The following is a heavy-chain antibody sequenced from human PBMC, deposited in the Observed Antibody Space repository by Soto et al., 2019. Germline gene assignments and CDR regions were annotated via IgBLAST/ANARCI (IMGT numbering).Heavy chain of an antibody. J-gene: IGHJ6*02. CDR2: IIPILGIA. CDR1: GGTFSSYT. V-gene: IGHV1-69*02. D-gene: IGHD1-26*01. Sequence: QVQLVQSGAEVKKPGSSVKVSCKASGGTFSSYTISWVRQAPGQGLEWMGRIIPILGIANYAQKFQGRVTITADKSTSTAYMELSSLRSEDTAVYYCASLLPPYGMDVWGQGTTVTVSS. CDR3: ASLLPPYGMDV.